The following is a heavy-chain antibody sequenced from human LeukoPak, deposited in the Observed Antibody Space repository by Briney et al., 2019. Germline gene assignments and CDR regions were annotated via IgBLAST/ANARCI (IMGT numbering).Heavy chain of an antibody. CDR2: IKRKTEGGTG. CDR3: TTHAYDSSDIVLLFHF. V-gene: IGHV3-15*01. D-gene: IGHD3-22*01. CDR1: GFTFSNAW. Sequence: GGSLRLSCAASGFTFSNAWMSWVRQAPGKGLEWVGRIKRKTEGGTGDYATPVKGRFTISRDDSKNTLYPQMNSLKTEDTAVYYCTTHAYDSSDIVLLFHFWGPGTMVTVSS. J-gene: IGHJ3*01.